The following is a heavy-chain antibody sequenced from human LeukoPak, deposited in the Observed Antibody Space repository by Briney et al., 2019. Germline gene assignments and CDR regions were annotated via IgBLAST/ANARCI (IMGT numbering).Heavy chain of an antibody. D-gene: IGHD4/OR15-4a*01. CDR3: TKVRIPYGAYWYFDL. J-gene: IGHJ2*01. V-gene: IGHV3-23*01. CDR2: ISGTSGTT. Sequence: GGSLRLSCAASGFTFSNYAMSWVRQAPGKGLEWVSVISGTSGTTYQADSVKGRFTISRDNSKKTLYLQMNSLRAEDTAVYYCTKVRIPYGAYWYFDLWGRGTLVTVSS. CDR1: GFTFSNYA.